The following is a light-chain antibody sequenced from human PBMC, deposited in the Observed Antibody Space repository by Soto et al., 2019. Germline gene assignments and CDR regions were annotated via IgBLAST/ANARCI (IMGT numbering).Light chain of an antibody. CDR1: QSVNID. Sequence: EIVLTQSPATLSVSPGESATLSCRASQSVNIDLVWYQQKPGQAPKLLMFSASARETGVPARFSGGGSETEFTLTISSLQPEDSAVYYCQQYNTWPFTFGPGTKVDIK. V-gene: IGKV3D-15*01. J-gene: IGKJ3*01. CDR3: QQYNTWPFT. CDR2: SAS.